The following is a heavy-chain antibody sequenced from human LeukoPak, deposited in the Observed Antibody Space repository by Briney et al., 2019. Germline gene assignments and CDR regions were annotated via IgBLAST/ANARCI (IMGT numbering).Heavy chain of an antibody. V-gene: IGHV4-38-2*02. CDR3: ARHLNYYGSGSYGAYYYYGMDV. J-gene: IGHJ6*02. Sequence: SETLSLTCTVSGYSISNGYYWSWIRQPPGKGLEWIGSVYYDGSTHYSPSLKSRVTISVDTSKNQFSLKLRSVTAADTAIYYCARHLNYYGSGSYGAYYYYGMDVWGQGTTVTVSS. CDR2: VYYDGST. D-gene: IGHD3-10*01. CDR1: GYSISNGYY.